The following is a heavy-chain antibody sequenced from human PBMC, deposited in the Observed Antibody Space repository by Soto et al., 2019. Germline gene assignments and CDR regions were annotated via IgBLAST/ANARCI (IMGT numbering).Heavy chain of an antibody. V-gene: IGHV3-74*01. CDR3: ARGPRGLYHHDY. Sequence: GGSLRLSCVASGFTFSGDWMHWVRQAAGKGLVWVSRINMDGTSTNYADSVKGRFTTSRDNAKNTLYLQMNSLRVDDTAVYYCARGPRGLYHHDYWGQGALVTVSS. D-gene: IGHD2-8*02. CDR1: GFTFSGDW. CDR2: INMDGTST. J-gene: IGHJ4*02.